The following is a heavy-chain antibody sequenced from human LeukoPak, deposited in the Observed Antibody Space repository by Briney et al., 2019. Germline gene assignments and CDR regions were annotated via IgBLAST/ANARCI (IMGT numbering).Heavy chain of an antibody. J-gene: IGHJ6*03. CDR3: ARTSGSYYPYYYYYMDV. CDR1: GGSFSGYY. D-gene: IGHD1-26*01. V-gene: IGHV4-34*01. Sequence: PETLSLTCAVYGGSFSGYYWSWIRQPPGKGLEWIGEINHSGSTNYNPSLKSRVTISVDTSKNQFSLKLSSVTAADTAVYYCARTSGSYYPYYYYYMDVWGKGTTVTVSS. CDR2: INHSGST.